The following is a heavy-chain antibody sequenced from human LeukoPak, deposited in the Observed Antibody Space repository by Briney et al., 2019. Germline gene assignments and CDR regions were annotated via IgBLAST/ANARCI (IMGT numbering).Heavy chain of an antibody. CDR2: ISSSSSYI. CDR1: GFTFSSSS. J-gene: IGHJ4*02. V-gene: IGHV3-21*01. Sequence: GGSLRLYCAASGFTFSSSSMNWVRQAPGKGLEWVSSISSSSSYIYYADSVKGRFTISRDNAKNSLYLQMNSLRAEDTAVYYCARENGVVPAATLDYWGQGTLVTVSS. D-gene: IGHD2-2*01. CDR3: ARENGVVPAATLDY.